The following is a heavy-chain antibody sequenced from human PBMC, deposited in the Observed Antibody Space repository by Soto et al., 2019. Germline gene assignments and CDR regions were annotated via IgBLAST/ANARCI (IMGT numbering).Heavy chain of an antibody. CDR3: AKGRWYGDSTNFDY. D-gene: IGHD4-17*01. CDR1: GFTFRSYI. Sequence: EVQLVESGGGLVQPGGSLRLSCVASGFTFRSYIMGWVRQAPGKGLEWVSAVSGNGGTTFYPDSVKGRFTISRDNSKNTLYLQMNSLRAEDTALYYCAKGRWYGDSTNFDYWGHGNLVTVSS. V-gene: IGHV3-23*04. CDR2: VSGNGGTT. J-gene: IGHJ4*01.